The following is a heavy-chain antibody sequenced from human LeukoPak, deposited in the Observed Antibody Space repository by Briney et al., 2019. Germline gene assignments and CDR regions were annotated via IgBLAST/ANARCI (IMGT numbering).Heavy chain of an antibody. Sequence: ASVKVSCKASGYTFTGYYMHWVRQAPGQGLEWMGWINPNSGGTNYAQKFQGRVTMTRDTSISTAYMELSRLRSDYTAVYYCARDLAVMVRGVFYYYYGMDVWGQGTTVIVSS. CDR1: GYTFTGYY. CDR3: ARDLAVMVRGVFYYYYGMDV. CDR2: INPNSGGT. D-gene: IGHD3-10*01. J-gene: IGHJ6*02. V-gene: IGHV1-2*02.